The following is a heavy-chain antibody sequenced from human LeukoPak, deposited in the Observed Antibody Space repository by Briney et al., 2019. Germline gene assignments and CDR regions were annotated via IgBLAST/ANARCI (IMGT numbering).Heavy chain of an antibody. CDR3: AELGITMIGGV. Sequence: GGSLRLSCAAAGFTFSNYGLSWVRQAPGKGLEWVSGITGSGGSTYYADSVKGRFTISRDNSKNTLYLQMNSLRAEDTAVYYCAELGITMIGGVWGKGTTVTISS. CDR1: GFTFSNYG. V-gene: IGHV3-23*01. D-gene: IGHD3-10*02. CDR2: ITGSGGST. J-gene: IGHJ6*04.